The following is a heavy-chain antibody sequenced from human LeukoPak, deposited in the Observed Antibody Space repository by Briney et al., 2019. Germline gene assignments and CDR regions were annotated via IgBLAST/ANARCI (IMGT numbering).Heavy chain of an antibody. D-gene: IGHD3-3*01. CDR2: IIPIFGTA. J-gene: IGHJ4*02. V-gene: IGHV1-69*05. Sequence: GASVKVSCKASGGTFSSYAISWVRQAPGQGLEWMGGIIPIFGTANYAQKFQGRVTITTDESTSTAYMELSSLRSEDTAVYYCARAQGGFLEWFYFGYWGQGTLVTVSP. CDR3: ARAQGGFLEWFYFGY. CDR1: GGTFSSYA.